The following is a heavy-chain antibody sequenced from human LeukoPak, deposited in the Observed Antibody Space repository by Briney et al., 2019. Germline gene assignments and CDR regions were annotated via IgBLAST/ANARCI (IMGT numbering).Heavy chain of an antibody. D-gene: IGHD2-15*01. CDR2: ISYDGSNK. Sequence: GGSLRLSCAASGFTFSSYAMHWVRQAPGKGLEWGAVISYDGSNKYYADSVKGRFTISRDNSKNTLYPQMNSLRAEDTAVYYCARDIVVVVAANYYYYYGMDVWGKGTTVTVSS. CDR3: ARDIVVVVAANYYYYYGMDV. V-gene: IGHV3-30*04. CDR1: GFTFSSYA. J-gene: IGHJ6*04.